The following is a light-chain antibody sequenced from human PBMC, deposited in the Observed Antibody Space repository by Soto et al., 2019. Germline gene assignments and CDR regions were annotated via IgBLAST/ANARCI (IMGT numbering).Light chain of an antibody. CDR3: QSYDSCLITYV. CDR1: SSNIGAGYD. Sequence: QTVVTQPPSVSGAPGQRVTISCTGRSSNIGAGYDVHWYQRLPGTAPKVLIYGNTNRPSGVPDRFSGSKSDTSASLAITGLQAEDEAAYYCQSYDSCLITYVFGTGTKLTVL. CDR2: GNT. V-gene: IGLV1-40*01. J-gene: IGLJ1*01.